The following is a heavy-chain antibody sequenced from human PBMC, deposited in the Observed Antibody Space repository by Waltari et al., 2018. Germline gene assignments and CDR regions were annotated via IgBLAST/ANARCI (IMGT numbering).Heavy chain of an antibody. CDR3: AREGAAGPYYYYGLDV. CDR1: GFTFSIYT. J-gene: IGHJ6*02. CDR2: ISGSNNTT. D-gene: IGHD6-13*01. Sequence: EVQLVESGGGLVQPGGSLRLSCAASGFTFSIYTMTWVRQAPGKGLEWVSYISGSNNTTYYAESVKGRFTISRDNAKNSLFLQMNSLRAEDTAVYYCAREGAAGPYYYYGLDVWGQGTTVTVSS. V-gene: IGHV3-48*01.